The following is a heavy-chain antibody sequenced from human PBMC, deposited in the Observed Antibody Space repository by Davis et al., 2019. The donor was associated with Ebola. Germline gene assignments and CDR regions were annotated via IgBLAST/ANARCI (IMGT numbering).Heavy chain of an antibody. CDR3: TTGSYSSARGY. J-gene: IGHJ4*02. Sequence: PGGSLRLSCAASGFTFSTAWMSWVRQAPGKGLEWVGRIKSKTDGGTTDYAAPVKGRFTISRDDSKNTLYLQMNSLKTEDTAVYYCTTGSYSSARGYWGQGTLVTVSS. V-gene: IGHV3-15*01. D-gene: IGHD6-19*01. CDR2: IKSKTDGGTT. CDR1: GFTFSTAW.